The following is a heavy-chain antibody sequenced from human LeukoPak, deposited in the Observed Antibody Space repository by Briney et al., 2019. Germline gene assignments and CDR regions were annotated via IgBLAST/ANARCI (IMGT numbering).Heavy chain of an antibody. J-gene: IGHJ4*02. CDR3: ARDYQGGYGDKTVDY. D-gene: IGHD5-18*01. V-gene: IGHV4-39*07. CDR1: GGSISSNTYY. Sequence: KSSETLSLTCTVSGGSISSNTYYWGWIRQPPGKGLEWIGSIYYSGSTYYNPSLKSRVTISDTSKNQFSLKLSSVTAADTAVYYCARDYQGGYGDKTVDYWGQGTLVTVSS. CDR2: IYYSGST.